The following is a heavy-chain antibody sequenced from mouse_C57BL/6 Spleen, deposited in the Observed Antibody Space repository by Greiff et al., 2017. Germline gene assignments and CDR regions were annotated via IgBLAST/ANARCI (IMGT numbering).Heavy chain of an antibody. CDR2: LSYDGSN. D-gene: IGHD1-1*01. CDR3: ASITTVVPYAMDY. V-gene: IGHV3-6*01. Sequence: EVKLVESGPGLVKPSQSLSLTCSVTGYSITSGYYWNWIRQFPGNKLEWMGYLSYDGSNNYNPSLKNRISITRDTSKNQFFLKLNSVTTEDTATYYGASITTVVPYAMDYWGQGTSVTVSS. J-gene: IGHJ4*01. CDR1: GYSITSGYY.